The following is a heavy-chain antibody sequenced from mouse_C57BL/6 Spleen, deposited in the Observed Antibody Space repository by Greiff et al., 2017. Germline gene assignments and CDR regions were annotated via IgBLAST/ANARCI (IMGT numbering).Heavy chain of an antibody. CDR2: IDPSDSYT. CDR3: ARCGYDKRYFDG. CDR1: GYTFTSYW. D-gene: IGHD2-2*01. V-gene: IGHV1-50*01. J-gene: IGHJ1*03. Sequence: QVQLQQPGAELVKPGASVKLSCKASGYTFTSYWMQWVKQRPGQGLEWIGEIDPSDSYTNYNQTFKGKATLTVDTSSSTAYMQLSSLTSEDSAVYYCARCGYDKRYFDGWGTGTTVTVSS.